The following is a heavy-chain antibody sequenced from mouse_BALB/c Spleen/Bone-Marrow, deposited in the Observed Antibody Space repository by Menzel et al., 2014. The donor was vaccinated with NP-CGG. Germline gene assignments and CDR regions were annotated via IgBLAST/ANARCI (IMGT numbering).Heavy chain of an antibody. J-gene: IGHJ4*01. CDR3: ARERDGYFRDAMDY. Sequence: EVKLVESGGGLVQPGGSLKHSCAASGFTFSGYGMSWVRQTPDKRLELVATINSNGGSTYYPDSVKGRFTISRDNAKNTLYLQMSSLKSEDTAMYYCARERDGYFRDAMDYWGQGTSVTVSS. CDR1: GFTFSGYG. D-gene: IGHD2-3*01. V-gene: IGHV5-6-3*01. CDR2: INSNGGST.